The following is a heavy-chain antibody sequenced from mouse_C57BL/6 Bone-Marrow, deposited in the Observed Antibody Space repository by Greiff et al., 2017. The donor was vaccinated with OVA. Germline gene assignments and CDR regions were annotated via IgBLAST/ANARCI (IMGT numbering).Heavy chain of an antibody. J-gene: IGHJ2*01. CDR1: GYTFTSYW. CDR3: AIEGDGNVYFDY. Sequence: QVQLQQPGAELVKPGASVKVSCKASGYTFTSYWMHWVKQSPGQGLEWIGRIHPSDSDTNYNQKFKGKATLTVDKSSSTAYMQLSSMTSEASAVDYCAIEGDGNVYFDYWGQGTTLTVSS. CDR2: IHPSDSDT. V-gene: IGHV1-74*01. D-gene: IGHD2-1*01.